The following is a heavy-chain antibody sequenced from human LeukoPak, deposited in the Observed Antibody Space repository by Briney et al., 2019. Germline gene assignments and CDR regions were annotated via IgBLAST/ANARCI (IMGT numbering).Heavy chain of an antibody. V-gene: IGHV1-46*01. CDR2: INPAGGST. D-gene: IGHD3-22*01. CDR1: GYTFTSYY. Sequence: ASVKVSCKASGYTFTSYYIHWVRQPPGQGLEWMGIINPAGGSTTYAQKFQGSRLTLTKDTSTSTVYMELSSLRSEDTAVYYCARGRGVHDSHTYDYFGYGGEGSLVTVSS. CDR3: ARGRGVHDSHTYDYFGY. J-gene: IGHJ4*02.